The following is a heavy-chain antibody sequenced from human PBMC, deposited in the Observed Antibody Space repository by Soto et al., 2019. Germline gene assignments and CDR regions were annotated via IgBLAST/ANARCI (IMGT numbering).Heavy chain of an antibody. D-gene: IGHD3-22*01. V-gene: IGHV1-2*02. Sequence: ASVKVSCKASGYTFTGYYMHWVRQAPGQGLEWMGWINPNSGGTNYAQKFQGRVTMTRDKSISTAYLQWSSLKASDTAMYYCARVIEAWFDPWGQGTLVTVSS. CDR2: INPNSGGT. J-gene: IGHJ5*02. CDR1: GYTFTGYY. CDR3: ARVIEAWFDP.